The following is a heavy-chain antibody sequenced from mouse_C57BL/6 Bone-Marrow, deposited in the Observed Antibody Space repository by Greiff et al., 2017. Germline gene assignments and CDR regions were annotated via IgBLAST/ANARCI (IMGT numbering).Heavy chain of an antibody. CDR1: GYTFTDYY. D-gene: IGHD2-5*01. Sequence: EVQLQQSGPELVKPGASVKISCKASGYTFTDYYMNWVKQSHGKSLEWIGDINPNNGGTSYNQKFKGKATLTVDKSSSTAYMELRSLTSEDSAVYYCARRYYSSDWYFDVWGTGTTVTVSS. V-gene: IGHV1-26*01. J-gene: IGHJ1*03. CDR3: ARRYYSSDWYFDV. CDR2: INPNNGGT.